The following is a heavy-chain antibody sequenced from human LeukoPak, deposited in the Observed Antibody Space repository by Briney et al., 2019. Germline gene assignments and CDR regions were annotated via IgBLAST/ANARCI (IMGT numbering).Heavy chain of an antibody. Sequence: SETLSLTCTVSGGSISSYYWSWIRQPPGEGLEWIGYIYYSGSTNYNPSLKSRVTISVDTSKNQFSLKLSSVTAADTAVYYCARVVYYYGMDVWGQGTTVTVSS. CDR3: ARVVYYYGMDV. D-gene: IGHD3-16*02. V-gene: IGHV4-59*01. CDR1: GGSISSYY. CDR2: IYYSGST. J-gene: IGHJ6*02.